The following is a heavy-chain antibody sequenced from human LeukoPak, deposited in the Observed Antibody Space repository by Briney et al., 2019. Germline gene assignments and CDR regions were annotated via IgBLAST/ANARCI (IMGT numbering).Heavy chain of an antibody. Sequence: PGGSLRLSCVASGFTFSSYGMNWVRQPPGKGLEWVSSISSSSSFIHYADSVKGRFTISRDKAEKSLYLQMNSLRVEDTAVYCCARGTTVTSGGDYWGQGTLVTVSS. V-gene: IGHV3-21*01. CDR2: ISSSSSFI. J-gene: IGHJ4*02. CDR1: GFTFSSYG. D-gene: IGHD4-17*01. CDR3: ARGTTVTSGGDY.